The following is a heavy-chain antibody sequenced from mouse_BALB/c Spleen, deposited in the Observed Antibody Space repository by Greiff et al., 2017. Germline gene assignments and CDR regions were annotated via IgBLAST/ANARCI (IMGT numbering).Heavy chain of an antibody. D-gene: IGHD1-1*01. Sequence: EVKLLESGGGLVQPGGSMKLSCVASGFTFSNYWMNWVRQSPEKGLEWVAEIRLKSNNYATHYAESVKGRFTISRDDSKSSVYLQMNNLRAEDTGIYNCTRGDYGRLDDWGAGTTVTVSS. CDR1: GFTFSNYW. J-gene: IGHJ1*01. CDR3: TRGDYGRLDD. CDR2: IRLKSNNYAT. V-gene: IGHV6-6*02.